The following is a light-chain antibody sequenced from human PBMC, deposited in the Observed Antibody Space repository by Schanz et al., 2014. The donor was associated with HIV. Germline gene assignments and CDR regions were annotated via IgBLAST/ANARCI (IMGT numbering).Light chain of an antibody. CDR2: GAS. Sequence: EFELTQSPATLSVSPGEGATLSCRASQSIHNYLAWNQQKPGQAPRLLIYGASTRATGIPDRFSGSGSGTDFTLTISRLEPEDFAVYYCQHYGSSFGPGTKVDIK. CDR3: QHYGSS. J-gene: IGKJ3*01. V-gene: IGKV3-20*01. CDR1: QSIHNY.